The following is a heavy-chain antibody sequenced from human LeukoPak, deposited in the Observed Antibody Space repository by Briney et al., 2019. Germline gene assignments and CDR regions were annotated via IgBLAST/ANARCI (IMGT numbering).Heavy chain of an antibody. V-gene: IGHV3-30*02. CDR2: IRPDGGKK. CDR3: VKDDPVLHF. J-gene: IGHJ4*02. Sequence: GGSLRLSCSASGLTFSTCAMHWVRQAPGRGLEWPTLIRPDGGKKFYSDSVKGRFTVSRDNSKNMLYLEMNSLRSEDTAVYYCVKDDPVLHFWGQGTLVSVSS. CDR1: GLTFSTCA.